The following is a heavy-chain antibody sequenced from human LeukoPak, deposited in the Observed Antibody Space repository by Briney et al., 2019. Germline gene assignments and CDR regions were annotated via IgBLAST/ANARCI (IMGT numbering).Heavy chain of an antibody. J-gene: IGHJ5*01. Sequence: GGSLRLSCAASGFTFSSYAMNWVRQAPGKGLEWVSTIDDSGGSTYHADSVKGRFTISRDNSKNTLYLQMNRLRVEDTAVYYCAKDGASRGDYHWFDSWGQGTLVTVSS. CDR2: IDDSGGST. D-gene: IGHD4-17*01. CDR3: AKDGASRGDYHWFDS. V-gene: IGHV3-23*01. CDR1: GFTFSSYA.